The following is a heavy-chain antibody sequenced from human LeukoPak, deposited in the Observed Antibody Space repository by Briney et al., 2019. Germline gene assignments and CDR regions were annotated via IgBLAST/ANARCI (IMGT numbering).Heavy chain of an antibody. CDR2: IYYSGST. D-gene: IGHD1-1*01. V-gene: IGHV4-59*01. J-gene: IGHJ4*02. CDR1: GGSISSYY. CDR3: ARSRKTSVDY. Sequence: SETLSLTCTVSGGSISSYYWSWIRQPPGKGLEWIGYIYYSGSTNYNPSLKSRVTISVGTSKNQFSLKLSSVTAADTAVYYCARSRKTSVDYWGQGTLVTVSS.